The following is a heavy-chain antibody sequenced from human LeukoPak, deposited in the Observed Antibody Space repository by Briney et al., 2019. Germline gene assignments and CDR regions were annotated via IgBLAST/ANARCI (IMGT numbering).Heavy chain of an antibody. Sequence: GGSLRLSCAASGFTLDDYGMTWVRQAPGKGLEWVSGINYNGGSRNYEDSVKGRFTISRDNAKNSLYLQMNSLRDEDTALYYCVKGDINSRNWYGAYHFDAWGQGTLVTVSS. CDR3: VKGDINSRNWYGAYHFDA. CDR1: GFTLDDYG. V-gene: IGHV3-20*04. CDR2: INYNGGSR. D-gene: IGHD6-13*01. J-gene: IGHJ4*02.